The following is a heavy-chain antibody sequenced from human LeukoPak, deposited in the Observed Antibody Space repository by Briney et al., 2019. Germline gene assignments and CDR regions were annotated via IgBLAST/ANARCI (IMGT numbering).Heavy chain of an antibody. J-gene: IGHJ5*02. CDR3: ARRGTTATLGKENWFDP. V-gene: IGHV3-7*01. D-gene: IGHD4-17*01. CDR1: GFTFSSYW. CDR2: IKQDGSEK. Sequence: GGSLRLSCAASGFTFSSYWMSWVRQAPGKGLEWVANIKQDGSEKYYVDSVKGRFTISRDNAKNSLYLQMNSLRAEDTAVYYCARRGTTATLGKENWFDPWGQGTLVTVSS.